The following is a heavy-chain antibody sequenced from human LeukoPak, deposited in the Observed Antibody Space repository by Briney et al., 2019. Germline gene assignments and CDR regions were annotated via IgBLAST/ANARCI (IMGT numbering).Heavy chain of an antibody. CDR3: ARDANYCSSTSCSRSY. J-gene: IGHJ4*02. CDR1: GFTVSSNY. V-gene: IGHV3-53*01. CDR2: IYSGGST. D-gene: IGHD2-2*01. Sequence: GGSLRLSCAASGFTVSSNYMSWVRQAPGKGLEWVSVIYSGGSTYYADSVKGRFTISRDNAKNSLYLQMNSLRAEDTAVYYCARDANYCSSTSCSRSYWGQGTLVTVSS.